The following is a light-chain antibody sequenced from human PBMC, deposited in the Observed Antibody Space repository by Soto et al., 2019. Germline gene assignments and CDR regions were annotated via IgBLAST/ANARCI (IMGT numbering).Light chain of an antibody. J-gene: IGLJ1*01. CDR2: DVS. CDR3: CSYAGRYTWV. CDR1: SSDVGGYDY. Sequence: QSALTQPRAVSGSPGQSVTISCTGTSSDVGGYDYVSWYQQHPGKAPKFMIYDVSKRPSGVPDRFSGSKSGNTASLTISGLQADDEAAYYCCSYAGRYTWVFGTGTKVTVL. V-gene: IGLV2-11*01.